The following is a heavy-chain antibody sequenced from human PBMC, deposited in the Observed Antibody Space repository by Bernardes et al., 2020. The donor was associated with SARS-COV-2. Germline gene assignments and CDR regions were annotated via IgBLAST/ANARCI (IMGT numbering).Heavy chain of an antibody. J-gene: IGHJ4*02. CDR1: GYNVTGYY. CDR3: ARGARRGLYCRGGSCFLDY. CDR2: INPNSRGT. V-gene: IGHV1-2*04. D-gene: IGHD2-15*01. Sequence: ASVKVSCKAAGYNVTGYYMRWVRQAPGQGLEGMGWINPNSRGTNDAQKFQGWVTMTRDTSISTAYMELSRLRSDDTAVYYCARGARRGLYCRGGSCFLDYWGQGTLVTVSS.